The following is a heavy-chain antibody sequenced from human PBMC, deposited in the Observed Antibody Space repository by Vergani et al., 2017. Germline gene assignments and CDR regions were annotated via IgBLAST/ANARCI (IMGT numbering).Heavy chain of an antibody. V-gene: IGHV3-33*01. D-gene: IGHD1-14*01. Sequence: QVQLVESGGGVVQPGRSLTLSCAASGFTFNQYGMHWVRQAPGKGLDWVAVTWYDGNNKQYADSVKGRFTIFRDYSKMTMYVQMDILRDEDKGVFDCARYLLLLYNQFYPCGQGTLVTVSS. CDR1: GFTFNQYG. J-gene: IGHJ5*02. CDR2: TWYDGNNK. CDR3: ARYLLLLYNQFYP.